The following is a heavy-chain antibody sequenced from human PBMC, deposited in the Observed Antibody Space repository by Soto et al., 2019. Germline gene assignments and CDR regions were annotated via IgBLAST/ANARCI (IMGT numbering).Heavy chain of an antibody. V-gene: IGHV4-59*08. CDR2: IYYSGST. D-gene: IGHD3-10*01. J-gene: IGHJ6*04. CDR1: GGSISSYY. CDR3: ASTYYNGSGTWRMDV. Sequence: QVQLQESGPGLVKPSETLSLTCTVSGGSISSYYWSWIRQPPGKGLEWIGYIYYSGSTNYNPSLKSRVTISVDPSKNQFSLKLSSVTAADTAVYYCASTYYNGSGTWRMDVWGKGTTVTVSS.